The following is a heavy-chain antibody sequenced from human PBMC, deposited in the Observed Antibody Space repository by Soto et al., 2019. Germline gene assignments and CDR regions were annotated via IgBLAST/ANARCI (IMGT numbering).Heavy chain of an antibody. J-gene: IGHJ6*02. D-gene: IGHD3-10*01. CDR3: ARGAALNTYYTYYGMDV. Sequence: SETLSLTCTLSGGSISSDGYYWSWISQPPGKGLEWIGSIYYSGSACYSPSLQSRVSISIVTSKNHFSMKLTSVTATDTAVYFCARGAALNTYYTYYGMDVCGQGTRVTVS. CDR1: GGSISSDGYY. V-gene: IGHV4-30-4*01. CDR2: IYYSGSA.